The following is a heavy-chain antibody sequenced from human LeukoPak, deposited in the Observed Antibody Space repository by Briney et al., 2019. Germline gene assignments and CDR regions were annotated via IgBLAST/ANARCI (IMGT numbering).Heavy chain of an antibody. CDR3: ARTTYDSSGYPDY. CDR1: GYSFTSYW. J-gene: IGHJ4*02. CDR2: IYPGDSDT. Sequence: GESLKISCKGSGYSFTSYWIGWVRQMPGKGLEWMEIIYPGDSDTRYSPSFQGQVTISTDKSISTAYLQWSSLKASDTAMYYCARTTYDSSGYPDYWGQGTLVTVSS. D-gene: IGHD3-22*01. V-gene: IGHV5-51*01.